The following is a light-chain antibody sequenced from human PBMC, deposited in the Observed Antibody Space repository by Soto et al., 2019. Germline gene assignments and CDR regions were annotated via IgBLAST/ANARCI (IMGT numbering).Light chain of an antibody. V-gene: IGKV1-5*03. CDR1: QSINSW. Sequence: DIQMTQSPSTLSASVGDRVTITCRASQSINSWLAWYQQKPGKAPNLLIYKASTLESGVPSRFSGSGSGTEFTLTISSLQSDDFATYYCQHYNSYSEAFGQGTKVDIK. CDR3: QHYNSYSEA. J-gene: IGKJ1*01. CDR2: KAS.